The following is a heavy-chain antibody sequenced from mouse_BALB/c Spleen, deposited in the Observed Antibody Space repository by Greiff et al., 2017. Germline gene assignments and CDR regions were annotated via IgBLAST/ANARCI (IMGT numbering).Heavy chain of an antibody. CDR2: ISSGSSTI. V-gene: IGHV5-17*02. D-gene: IGHD1-2*01. J-gene: IGHJ3*01. CDR3: ATSRLRGFAY. Sequence: EVMLVESGGGLVQPGGSRKLSCAASGFTFSSFGMHWVRQAPEKGLEWVAYISSGSSTIYYADTVKGRFTISRDNPKNTLFLQMTSLRSEDTAMYYCATSRLRGFAYWGQGTLVTVSA. CDR1: GFTFSSFG.